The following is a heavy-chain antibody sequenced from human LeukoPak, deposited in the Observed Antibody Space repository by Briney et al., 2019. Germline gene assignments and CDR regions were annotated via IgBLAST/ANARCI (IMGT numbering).Heavy chain of an antibody. Sequence: GASVKVSCKTSGFIFTSYGITWVRQAPGQGLEWMGWMNPNSGNTGYAQKFQGRVTMTRNTSISTAYMELRSMRSEDTAVYYCAXXXVTAMVTNDAFDIWGQGTMVTVSS. CDR3: AXXXVTAMVTNDAFDI. CDR2: MNPNSGNT. D-gene: IGHD5-18*01. V-gene: IGHV1-8*02. J-gene: IGHJ3*02. CDR1: GFIFTSYG.